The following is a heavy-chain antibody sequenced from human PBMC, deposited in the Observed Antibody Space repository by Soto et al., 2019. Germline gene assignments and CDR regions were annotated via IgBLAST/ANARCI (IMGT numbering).Heavy chain of an antibody. CDR3: ASHAVHSSGFTDY. V-gene: IGHV4-39*01. CDR1: GGSISSYY. Sequence: SETLSLTCTVSGGSISSYYWGWIRQPPGKGLEWIGSIYYSGSTYYNPSLKSRVTISVDTSKNQFSLKLSSVTAADTAVYYCASHAVHSSGFTDYWGQGTLVTVSS. CDR2: IYYSGST. D-gene: IGHD6-19*01. J-gene: IGHJ4*02.